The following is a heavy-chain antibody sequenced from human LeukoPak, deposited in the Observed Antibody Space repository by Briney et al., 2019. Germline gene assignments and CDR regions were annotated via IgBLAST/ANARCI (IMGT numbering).Heavy chain of an antibody. Sequence: GGSLRLSCAASGLTFSSYSMNWVRQAPGKGLEWVSSISSSSSYISYADSVKGRFTISRDNAKNSLYLQMNSLRAEDTAVYYCAKDTDYGGNSGKGWGQGTLVTVSS. CDR1: GLTFSSYS. J-gene: IGHJ4*02. CDR2: ISSSSSYI. D-gene: IGHD4-23*01. CDR3: AKDTDYGGNSGKG. V-gene: IGHV3-21*04.